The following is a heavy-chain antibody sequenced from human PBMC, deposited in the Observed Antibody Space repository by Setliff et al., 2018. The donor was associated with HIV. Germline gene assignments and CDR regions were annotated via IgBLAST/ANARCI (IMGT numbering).Heavy chain of an antibody. J-gene: IGHJ6*02. CDR2: VYHTGST. CDR1: GVSISDNNW. D-gene: IGHD2-2*01. Sequence: PSETLSLTCDVSGVSISDNNWWSWVRQPPGRGLEWIGEVYHTGSTNYNPSLKSRVTISVDSSKNQFSLKLTSVTAADTAVYYCARGYCSSTTCYDDYYYMDIWGQGTTVTVSS. V-gene: IGHV4-4*02. CDR3: ARGYCSSTTCYDDYYYMDI.